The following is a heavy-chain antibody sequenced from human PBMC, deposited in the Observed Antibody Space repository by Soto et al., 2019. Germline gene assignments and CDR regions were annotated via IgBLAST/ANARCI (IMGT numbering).Heavy chain of an antibody. CDR3: ARAGHGMDV. CDR2: ISGSGGST. Sequence: EVQLLESGGGLVQPGGSLRLSCAASGFTFSSYAMSWVRQAPGKGLEWVSAISGSGGSTYYADSVKGRFTISRDNSKNRRYLQMNSLGAEGTGVYYCARAGHGMDVWGQGTTVTVSS. J-gene: IGHJ6*02. V-gene: IGHV3-23*01. CDR1: GFTFSSYA.